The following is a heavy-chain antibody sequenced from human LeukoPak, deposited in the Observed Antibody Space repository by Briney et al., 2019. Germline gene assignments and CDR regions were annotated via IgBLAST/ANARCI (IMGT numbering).Heavy chain of an antibody. V-gene: IGHV3-7*01. CDR1: GFTFSSYW. D-gene: IGHD4-17*01. Sequence: QPGGSLRLSCAASGFTFSSYWMSWVRQAPGKGLEWVANIKQGGSEKYYVDSVKGRFTISRDNAKNSLYLQMNSLRAEDTAVYYCARAGRDYGDYVAYWGQGTLVTVSS. J-gene: IGHJ4*02. CDR3: ARAGRDYGDYVAY. CDR2: IKQGGSEK.